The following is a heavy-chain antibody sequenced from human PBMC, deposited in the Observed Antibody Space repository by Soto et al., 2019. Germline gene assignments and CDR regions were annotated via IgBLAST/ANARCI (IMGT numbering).Heavy chain of an antibody. CDR2: ISGSGCST. Sequence: GGSLRLSCAASGFTFSSYAMSWVRQAPGKGLEWVSAISGSGCSTYYADSVKGRFTISRDNSKNTLYLQMNSLRAEDTAVYYCAKDLEAYSSSCYPFDYWGQGPLVTV. D-gene: IGHD6-13*01. J-gene: IGHJ4*02. CDR1: GFTFSSYA. CDR3: AKDLEAYSSSCYPFDY. V-gene: IGHV3-23*01.